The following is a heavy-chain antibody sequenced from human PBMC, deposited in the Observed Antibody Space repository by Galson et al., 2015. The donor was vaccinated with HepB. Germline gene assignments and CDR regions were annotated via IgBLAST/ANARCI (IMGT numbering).Heavy chain of an antibody. CDR3: ARFAGDSGYDWEDMFTFDI. D-gene: IGHD5-12*01. CDR2: ISSSGSTI. CDR1: GFTFSDYY. Sequence: SLRLSCAASGFTFSDYYMNWIRQAPGKGLEWVSYISSSGSTIYYADSVKGRFTISRDNAKNSLYLQMNSLRAEDTAVCDCARFAGDSGYDWEDMFTFDIWGQGTMVTVSS. V-gene: IGHV3-11*01. J-gene: IGHJ3*02.